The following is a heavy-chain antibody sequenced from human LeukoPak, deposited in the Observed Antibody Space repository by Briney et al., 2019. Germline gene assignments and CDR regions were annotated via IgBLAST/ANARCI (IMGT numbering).Heavy chain of an antibody. D-gene: IGHD4-17*01. CDR1: GLTVSSNY. V-gene: IGHV3-66*01. Sequence: QPGGSLRLSCAASGLTVSSNYMSWVRQAPGKGLEWVSVIYSDSGGSTYYADSVKGRFTMSRDNSKNTLYLHMNSLRAKDTAVYYCARGFTHDYGDYFDYWGQGTLVTVSS. CDR2: IYSDSGGST. CDR3: ARGFTHDYGDYFDY. J-gene: IGHJ4*02.